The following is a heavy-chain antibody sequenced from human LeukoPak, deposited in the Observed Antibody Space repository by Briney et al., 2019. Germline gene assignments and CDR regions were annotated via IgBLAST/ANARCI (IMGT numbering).Heavy chain of an antibody. Sequence: SVKVSCKASGGTFSSYAVSWVRQAPGQGLEWMGGIIPIFGTADYAQKFQGRVTITADESTSTVYMELSSLRSEDTAVYYCARRVLRRGYSGYGGLDYWGQGTLVTVSS. CDR3: ARRVLRRGYSGYGGLDY. V-gene: IGHV1-69*13. CDR2: IIPIFGTA. D-gene: IGHD5-12*01. J-gene: IGHJ4*02. CDR1: GGTFSSYA.